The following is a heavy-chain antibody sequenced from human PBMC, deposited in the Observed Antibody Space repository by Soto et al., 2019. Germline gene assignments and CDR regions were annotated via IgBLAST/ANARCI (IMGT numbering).Heavy chain of an antibody. CDR1: GGSISSGDYY. CDR3: ARATGPSNGDYGDYGNWFDP. V-gene: IGHV4-30-4*01. CDR2: IYYSGST. D-gene: IGHD4-17*01. Sequence: QVQLQESGPGLVKPSQTLSLTCTVSGGSISSGDYYWSWIRQPPGKGLEWIGYIYYSGSTYYNPSLKSRVTISVDTSKNQFSLKLSSVTAADTAVYYCARATGPSNGDYGDYGNWFDPWGQGTLVTVSS. J-gene: IGHJ5*02.